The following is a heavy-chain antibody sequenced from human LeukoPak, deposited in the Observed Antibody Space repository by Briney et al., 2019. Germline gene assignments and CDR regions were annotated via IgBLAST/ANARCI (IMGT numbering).Heavy chain of an antibody. CDR3: AKEESFKRPFVY. V-gene: IGHV3-23*01. CDR2: ISGSGSTT. Sequence: GGSLRLSCAASGFTFSSYAMSWVRQAPGKGLEWVSVISGSGSTTYYADSVKGRFTISRDSPMHTLYLQMNGLRAEDTAVYYCAKEESFKRPFVYWGQGTLVTVSS. CDR1: GFTFSSYA. J-gene: IGHJ4*02. D-gene: IGHD3-10*01.